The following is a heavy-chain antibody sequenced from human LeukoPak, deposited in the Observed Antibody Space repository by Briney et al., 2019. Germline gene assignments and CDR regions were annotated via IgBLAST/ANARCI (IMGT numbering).Heavy chain of an antibody. V-gene: IGHV1-24*01. CDR1: GYTLTELS. J-gene: IGHJ4*02. CDR2: FDPEDGET. D-gene: IGHD2-15*01. CDR3: ATGYSSEVVVAASYYFDY. Sequence: ASVKVSCKVSGYTLTELSMHWVRQAPGKGLEWMGGFDPEDGETIYAQKFQGRVTMTEDTSIDTAYMELSSLRSEDTAVYYCATGYSSEVVVAASYYFDYWGQGTLVTVSS.